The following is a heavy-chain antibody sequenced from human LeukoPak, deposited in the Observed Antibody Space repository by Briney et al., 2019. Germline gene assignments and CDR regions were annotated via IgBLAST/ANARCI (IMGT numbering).Heavy chain of an antibody. V-gene: IGHV1-2*06. CDR3: ARASYYYDSSGYYPLDY. J-gene: IGHJ4*02. CDR2: INPNSGGT. D-gene: IGHD3-22*01. Sequence: ASVKVSCKASGYTFTGYYMHWVRQAPGQGLEWMGRINPNSGGTNYEQKFQGRVTTTRDTSISTAYMELSRLRADDTAVYYCARASYYYDSSGYYPLDYWGQGTLVTVSS. CDR1: GYTFTGYY.